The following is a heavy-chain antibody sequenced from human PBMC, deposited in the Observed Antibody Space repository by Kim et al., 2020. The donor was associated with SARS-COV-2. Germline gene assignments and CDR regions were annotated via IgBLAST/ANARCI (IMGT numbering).Heavy chain of an antibody. D-gene: IGHD3-9*01. J-gene: IGHJ4*02. V-gene: IGHV3-30-3*01. CDR3: ASDAEPYYDILTGSDY. Sequence: GGSLRLSCAASGFTFSSYAMHWVRQAPGKGLEWVAVISYDGSNKYYADSVKGRFTISRDNSKNTLYLQMNSLRAEDTAVYYCASDAEPYYDILTGSDYWGQGTLVTVSS. CDR2: ISYDGSNK. CDR1: GFTFSSYA.